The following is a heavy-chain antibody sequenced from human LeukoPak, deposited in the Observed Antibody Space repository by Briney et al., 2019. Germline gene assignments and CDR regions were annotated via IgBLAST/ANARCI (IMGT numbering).Heavy chain of an antibody. J-gene: IGHJ2*01. CDR3: ARVGRSSGPHWYFDL. CDR2: IYYSGST. V-gene: IGHV4-61*01. CDR1: GGSISSSSYY. Sequence: SETLSLTCTVSGGSISSSSYYWSWIRQPPGKGLEWIGYIYYSGSTNYNPSLKSRVTISVDTSKNQFSLKLSSVTAADTAVYYCARVGRSSGPHWYFDLWGRGTLVTVSS. D-gene: IGHD6-19*01.